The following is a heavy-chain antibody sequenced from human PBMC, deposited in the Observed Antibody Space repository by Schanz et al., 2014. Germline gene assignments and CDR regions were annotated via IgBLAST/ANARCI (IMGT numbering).Heavy chain of an antibody. V-gene: IGHV1-46*03. J-gene: IGHJ4*02. CDR3: ARDGEAAAGCDY. D-gene: IGHD6-13*01. Sequence: QAQLVQSGGEVKKPGASVKVSCKASGYTFTSYYMHSVRQTPGQGLEWMGINNPSGGSTSYAQKFQGRVTMTRDTSTSTVYMELSSLRSEDTAVYYCARDGEAAAGCDYWGQGTLVTVSS. CDR1: GYTFTSYY. CDR2: NNPSGGST.